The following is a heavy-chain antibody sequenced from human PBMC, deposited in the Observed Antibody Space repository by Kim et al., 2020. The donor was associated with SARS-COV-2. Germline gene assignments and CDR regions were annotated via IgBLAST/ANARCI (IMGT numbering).Heavy chain of an antibody. CDR1: GFTFSSYG. J-gene: IGHJ4*02. Sequence: GGSLRLSCAASGFTFSSYGMHWVRKAPGKGLEWVAVIWYDGSNKYYADSVKGRFTISRDNSKNTLYLQMNSLRAEDTAVYYCAKGMGATVGVYFDYWGQGTLVTVSS. CDR3: AKGMGATVGVYFDY. V-gene: IGHV3-33*06. CDR2: IWYDGSNK. D-gene: IGHD1-26*01.